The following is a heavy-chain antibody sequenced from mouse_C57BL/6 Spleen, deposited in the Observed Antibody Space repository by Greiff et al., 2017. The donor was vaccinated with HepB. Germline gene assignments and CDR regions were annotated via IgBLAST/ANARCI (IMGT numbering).Heavy chain of an antibody. D-gene: IGHD2-1*01. J-gene: IGHJ4*01. Sequence: QVQLQQSGPGLVQPSQSLSITCTVSGFSLTSYGVHWVRQSPGKGLEWLGVIWRGGSTDYNAAFMSRLSITKDNSKSQVFFKMNSLQADDTAIYYCAKKRDYGNYAMDYWGQGTSVTVSS. CDR1: GFSLTSYG. CDR3: AKKRDYGNYAMDY. CDR2: IWRGGST. V-gene: IGHV2-5*01.